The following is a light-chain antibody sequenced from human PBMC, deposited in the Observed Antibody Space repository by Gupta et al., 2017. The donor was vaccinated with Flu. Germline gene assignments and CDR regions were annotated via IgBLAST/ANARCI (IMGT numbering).Light chain of an antibody. CDR2: GAS. J-gene: IGKJ2*01. CDR1: QTISGS. Sequence: PSSLSASVGDRVTITCRASQTISGSLNWYQQRPGKAPKLLIFGASSLQTEVPSRFSGSESGTDFTLTISNLQPEDFGTYYCQQTYSTLHTFGQGTKLEIK. CDR3: QQTYSTLHT. V-gene: IGKV1-39*01.